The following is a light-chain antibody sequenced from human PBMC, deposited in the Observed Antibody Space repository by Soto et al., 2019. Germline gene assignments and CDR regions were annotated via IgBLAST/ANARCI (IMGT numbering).Light chain of an antibody. CDR3: QKYSSVPV. J-gene: IGKJ3*01. CDR1: QSVSSN. V-gene: IGKV3-15*01. CDR2: DAS. Sequence: ELVMTQSPATLSVSPGERATLSCRASQSVSSNLAWYQQKPGQAPRLLIYDASTRATGIPARFSGSGSGTEFTLTISSLQPEDVATYSCQKYSSVPVFGPGTKVEIK.